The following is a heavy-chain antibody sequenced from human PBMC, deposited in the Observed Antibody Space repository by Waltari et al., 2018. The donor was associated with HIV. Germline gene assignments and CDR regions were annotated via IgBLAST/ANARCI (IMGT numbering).Heavy chain of an antibody. CDR1: GGSISSSSYY. D-gene: IGHD6-19*01. CDR2: IYYSGIT. J-gene: IGHJ4*02. V-gene: IGHV4-39*01. CDR3: ARLGDSSGWYDGSDY. Sequence: QLQLQESGPGLVKPSETLSLTCTVSGGSISSSSYYWGWIRQPPGKGLEWIGSIYYSGITYYNPSLKSRVTISVDTSKNQFSLKLSSVTAADTAVYYCARLGDSSGWYDGSDYWGQGTLVTVSS.